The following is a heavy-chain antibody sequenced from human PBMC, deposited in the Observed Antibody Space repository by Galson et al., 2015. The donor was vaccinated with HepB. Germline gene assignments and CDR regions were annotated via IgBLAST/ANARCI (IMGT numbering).Heavy chain of an antibody. CDR1: GFTFTSYS. CDR3: ARDSYGDYSFDY. Sequence: SLRLSCAASGFTFTSYSMNWVRQAPGKGLEWVSYISSSSSAIYYADSVKGRFTISRDYAKNSLYLQMNSLRAEDTAVYYCARDSYGDYSFDYWGQGTLVTVSS. D-gene: IGHD4-17*01. CDR2: ISSSSSAI. J-gene: IGHJ4*02. V-gene: IGHV3-48*01.